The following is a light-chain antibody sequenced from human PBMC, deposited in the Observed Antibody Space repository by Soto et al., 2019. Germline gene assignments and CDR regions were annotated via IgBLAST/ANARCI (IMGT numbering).Light chain of an antibody. Sequence: AIQMTQSPSSLSASVGDRVIITCRASQGIRNDLGWYQQKPGKAPKLLISAASKLQSGVPSRFSGSGSGTDFTLTISSLQPEDVATYYCLQDSNSPYTFGQGTKLEIK. CDR3: LQDSNSPYT. CDR2: AAS. J-gene: IGKJ2*01. V-gene: IGKV1-6*01. CDR1: QGIRND.